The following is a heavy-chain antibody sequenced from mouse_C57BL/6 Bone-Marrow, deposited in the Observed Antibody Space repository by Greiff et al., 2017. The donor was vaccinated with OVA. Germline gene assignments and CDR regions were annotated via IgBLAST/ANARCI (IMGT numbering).Heavy chain of an antibody. J-gene: IGHJ1*03. V-gene: IGHV10-1*01. CDR1: GFSFNTYA. D-gene: IGHD2-5*01. CDR2: IRSKSNNYAT. Sequence: EADGGLVQPKGSLKLSCAASGFSFNTYAMNWVRQAPGKGLEWVARIRSKSNNYATYYADSVKDRFTISRDDSESMLYLQMNNLKTEDTAMYYCVRDYSNYERWYFDVWGTGTTVTVSS. CDR3: VRDYSNYERWYFDV.